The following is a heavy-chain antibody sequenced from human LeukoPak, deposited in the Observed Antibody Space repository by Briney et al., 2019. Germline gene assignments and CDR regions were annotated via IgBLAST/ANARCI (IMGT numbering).Heavy chain of an antibody. V-gene: IGHV3-74*01. J-gene: IGHJ4*02. Sequence: GGSLRLSCAASGFTFRVYSMSWVRQAPGKGLVWVSRINSDGSTISYADSVKGRFTISRDNAKDTLYLQMNSLRAEDTAVYFCGTSRDGFNYLNYWGQGAQVTVSS. CDR1: GFTFRVYS. D-gene: IGHD5-24*01. CDR2: INSDGSTI. CDR3: GTSRDGFNYLNY.